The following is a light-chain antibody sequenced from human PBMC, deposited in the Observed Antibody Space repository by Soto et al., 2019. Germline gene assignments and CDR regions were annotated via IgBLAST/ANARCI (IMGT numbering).Light chain of an antibody. V-gene: IGKV3-20*01. J-gene: IGKJ5*01. CDR2: GAS. CDR1: QSVSSSY. CDR3: QQYGSSP. Sequence: EIVLTQSPGTLSLSPGERATLSCRASQSVSSSYLAWYQQKPGQAPRLLIYGASSRATGIPDRFSGSGSGTDLTLTISRLEPEDFEVYYCQQYGSSPFGQGTRLEIK.